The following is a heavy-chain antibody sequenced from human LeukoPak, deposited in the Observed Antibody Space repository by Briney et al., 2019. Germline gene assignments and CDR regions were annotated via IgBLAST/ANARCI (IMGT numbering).Heavy chain of an antibody. J-gene: IGHJ4*02. CDR2: IYYSGST. Sequence: SETLSLTCTVSGGSINSSNYYWGWIRQPPGKGLEWIGSIYYSGSTYYNPSLKSRVSISVDTSKDQFSLKLSSVTAADTAVYYCARHRDSSGWYDFDYWGQGTLVTVSS. D-gene: IGHD6-19*01. V-gene: IGHV4-39*01. CDR3: ARHRDSSGWYDFDY. CDR1: GGSINSSNYY.